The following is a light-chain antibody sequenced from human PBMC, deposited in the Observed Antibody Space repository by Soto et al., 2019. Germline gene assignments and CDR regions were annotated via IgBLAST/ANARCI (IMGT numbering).Light chain of an antibody. Sequence: QSVLTQPPSASGAPGQRVTISCTGTSSDIGGGYDVYWYHHHPGTAPKVLISAITNRPSGVPDRFSGSKSGTTASLTVTGLQAEDEADYYCQSFERGVSAVVFGGGTKVTVL. CDR1: SSDIGGGYD. J-gene: IGLJ2*01. CDR2: AIT. V-gene: IGLV1-40*01. CDR3: QSFERGVSAVV.